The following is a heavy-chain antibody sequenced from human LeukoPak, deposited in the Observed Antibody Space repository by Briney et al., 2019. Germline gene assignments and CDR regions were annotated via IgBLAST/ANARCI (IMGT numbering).Heavy chain of an antibody. D-gene: IGHD6-13*01. CDR3: AKPNDSGWWKFDY. V-gene: IGHV4-39*07. J-gene: IGHJ4*02. Sequence: SETLSLTCTVSGGSIISSNYYWGWIRQPPGKGLEWIGSIYYSGSMFYNPSLKSRVAISLDTSKNQFSLKLSSVTAADTAVYYCAKPNDSGWWKFDYWGQGTLVTVSS. CDR2: IYYSGSM. CDR1: GGSIISSNYY.